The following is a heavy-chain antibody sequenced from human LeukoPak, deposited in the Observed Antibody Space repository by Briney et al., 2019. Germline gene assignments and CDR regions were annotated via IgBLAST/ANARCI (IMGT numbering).Heavy chain of an antibody. D-gene: IGHD3-10*01. CDR3: AKGGDTVIDY. CDR2: INSDGSST. Sequence: SGGSLRLSCAASGFTFSNYWMHWVRQAPGKGLVWVSRINSDGSSTTSADSVKGRFTISRDNAKNTLYLQMNSLRAEDTAVYYCAKGGDTVIDYWGQGTLVTVSS. V-gene: IGHV3-74*01. J-gene: IGHJ4*02. CDR1: GFTFSNYW.